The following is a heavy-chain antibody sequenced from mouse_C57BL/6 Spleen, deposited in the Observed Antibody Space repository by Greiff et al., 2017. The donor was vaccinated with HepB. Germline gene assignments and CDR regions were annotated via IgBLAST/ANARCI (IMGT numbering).Heavy chain of an antibody. V-gene: IGHV1-74*01. D-gene: IGHD1-1*01. CDR1: GYTFTSYW. CDR2: IHPSDSDT. CDR3: AIGYVRGDYYAMDY. Sequence: QVQLKQPGAELVKPGASVKVSCKASGYTFTSYWMHWVKQRPGQGLEWIGRIHPSDSDTNYNQKFKGKATLTVDKSSSTAYMQLSSLTSEDSAVYYCAIGYVRGDYYAMDYWGQGTSVTVSS. J-gene: IGHJ4*01.